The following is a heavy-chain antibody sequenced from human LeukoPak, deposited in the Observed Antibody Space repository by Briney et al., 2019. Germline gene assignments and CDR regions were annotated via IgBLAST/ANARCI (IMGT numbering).Heavy chain of an antibody. CDR2: IYSGGST. CDR3: ARDLRAAAGHYGMDV. Sequence: GGSLRLSCAASGFTVSSNYMSWVRQAPGKGLEWVSVIYSGGSTYYADSVKGRFTISRDNSKNTLYLQMNSLRAEDTAVYYCARDLRAAAGHYGMDVWGQGTTVTVS. CDR1: GFTVSSNY. V-gene: IGHV3-53*01. J-gene: IGHJ6*02. D-gene: IGHD6-13*01.